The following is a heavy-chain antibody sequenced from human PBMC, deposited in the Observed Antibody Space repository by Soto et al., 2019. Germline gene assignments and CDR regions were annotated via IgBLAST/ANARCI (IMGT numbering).Heavy chain of an antibody. CDR1: GFTFSDHC. D-gene: IGHD5-12*01. V-gene: IGHV3-72*01. J-gene: IGHJ2*01. Sequence: EVQLVESGGGLVQPGGSLRLSCATSGFTFSDHCIDWIRQTQGKGLEWVGRTRNKANSYTTEYAASVKGRFTISRDDSKSSVYLQMDSLKTEDTAVYYFARARWLQSHWPFDLWGRGTLVTVSS. CDR2: TRNKANSYTT. CDR3: ARARWLQSHWPFDL.